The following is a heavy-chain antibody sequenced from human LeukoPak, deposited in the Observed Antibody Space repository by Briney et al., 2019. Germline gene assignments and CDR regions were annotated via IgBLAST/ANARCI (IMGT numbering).Heavy chain of an antibody. CDR2: IYYSGST. CDR3: ARVGSSGWSYYYYYGMDV. D-gene: IGHD6-19*01. J-gene: IGHJ6*02. Sequence: PSETLSLTCTVSGVSISSYYWSWIRQPPGKGLEWIGYIYYSGSTNYNPSLKSRVTISVDTSENQFSLKLSSVTAADTAVYYCARVGSSGWSYYYYYGMDVWGQGTTVTVSS. V-gene: IGHV4-59*01. CDR1: GVSISSYY.